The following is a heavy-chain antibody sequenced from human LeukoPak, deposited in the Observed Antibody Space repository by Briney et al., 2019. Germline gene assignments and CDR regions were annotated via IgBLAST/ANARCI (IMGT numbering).Heavy chain of an antibody. CDR1: GFTFSSYS. V-gene: IGHV3-21*01. Sequence: GGSLRLSCAASGFTFSSYSMNWVRQAPGKGLEWVSSISSSSSYIYYADSVKGRFTISRDNAKNSLYLQMNSLRAEDTAVYYCARDGESTLFDYWGQGTLVTVSS. CDR2: ISSSSSYI. J-gene: IGHJ4*02. D-gene: IGHD3-10*01. CDR3: ARDGESTLFDY.